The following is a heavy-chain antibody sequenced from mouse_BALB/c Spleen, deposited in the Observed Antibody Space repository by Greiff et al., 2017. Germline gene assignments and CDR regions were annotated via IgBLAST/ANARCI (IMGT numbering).Heavy chain of an antibody. Sequence: EVKLQESGPGLVKPSQSLSLTCTVTGYSITSDYAWNWIRQFPGNKLEWMGYISYSGSTSYNPSLKSRISITRDTSKNQFFLQLNSVTTEDTATYYCARRGYLLLPSSWYFDVWGAGTTVTVSS. CDR1: GYSITSDYA. CDR2: ISYSGST. J-gene: IGHJ1*01. D-gene: IGHD1-1*01. CDR3: ARRGYLLLPSSWYFDV. V-gene: IGHV3-2*02.